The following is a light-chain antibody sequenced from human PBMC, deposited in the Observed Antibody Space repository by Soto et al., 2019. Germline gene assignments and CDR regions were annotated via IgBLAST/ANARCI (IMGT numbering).Light chain of an antibody. V-gene: IGKV3-15*01. J-gene: IGKJ2*01. CDR2: GAS. Sequence: EIVMTQSPATLSVSPGERATLSCRASQSVSSNLAWYQQKPCQAPRLLIYGASTRATGIPARFSGSGSGTEFTLTISSLQSEDFAVYYCQQYNNWSMYTFGQGTKLEIK. CDR1: QSVSSN. CDR3: QQYNNWSMYT.